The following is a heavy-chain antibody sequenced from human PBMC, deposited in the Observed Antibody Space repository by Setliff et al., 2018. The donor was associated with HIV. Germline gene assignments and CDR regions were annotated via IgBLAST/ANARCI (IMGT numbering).Heavy chain of an antibody. CDR1: GGSISGYY. V-gene: IGHV4-59*01. J-gene: IGHJ4*02. CDR3: ARSVDTTLVPAYYFDH. CDR2: IYYRGST. D-gene: IGHD5-18*01. Sequence: PSETLSLTCTVSGGSISGYYWSWIRQPPGKRLEWIGYIYYRGSTDYNPSLKSRVTISIDTSKNQFSLKLSSVTAADTAVYYCARSVDTTLVPAYYFDHWGQGTLVTVSS.